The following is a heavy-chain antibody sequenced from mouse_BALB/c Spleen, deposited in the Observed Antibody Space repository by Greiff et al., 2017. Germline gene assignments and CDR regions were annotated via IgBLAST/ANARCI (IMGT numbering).Heavy chain of an antibody. Sequence: EVKLVESGAELVKPGASVKLSCTASGFNIKDTYMHWVKQRPEQGLEWIGRIDPANGNTKYDPKFQGKATITADTSSNTAYLQLSSLTSEDTAVYYCASEEAGNYFDYWGQGTTLTVSS. CDR3: ASEEAGNYFDY. CDR1: GFNIKDTY. CDR2: IDPANGNT. J-gene: IGHJ2*01. V-gene: IGHV14-3*02.